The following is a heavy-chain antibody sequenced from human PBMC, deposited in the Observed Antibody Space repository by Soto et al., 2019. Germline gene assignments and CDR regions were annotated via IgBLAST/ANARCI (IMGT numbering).Heavy chain of an antibody. CDR1: GYTFTGYY. CDR3: ARRGRAAAAGYFAP. CDR2: INPNSGGT. Sequence: ASVKVSCKASGYTFTGYYMHWVRQAPGQGLEWMGWINPNSGGTNYAQKFQGWVTMTRDTSISTAYMELSRLRSDDTAIYYCARRGRAAAAGYFAPWGPGTLVTVSS. J-gene: IGHJ5*02. V-gene: IGHV1-2*04. D-gene: IGHD6-13*01.